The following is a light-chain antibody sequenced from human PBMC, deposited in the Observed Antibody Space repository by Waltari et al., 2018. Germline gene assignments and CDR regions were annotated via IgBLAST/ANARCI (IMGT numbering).Light chain of an antibody. Sequence: QSLLTQPPSASGTPGQRVTISCSGSSSNIGSNYVYWYQQFPGPAPKLLIYTDNERPSVVPDRFSGSKSGTSASLAISGLRSEDEADYYCATWDDSLSGPVFGGGTKVTVL. J-gene: IGLJ2*01. CDR1: SSNIGSNY. CDR2: TDN. V-gene: IGLV1-47*01. CDR3: ATWDDSLSGPV.